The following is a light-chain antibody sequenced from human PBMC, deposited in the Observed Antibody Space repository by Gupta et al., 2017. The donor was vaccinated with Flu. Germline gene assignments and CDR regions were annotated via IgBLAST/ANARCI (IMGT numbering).Light chain of an antibody. CDR1: RSNIASTI. CDR2: DNN. J-gene: IGLJ3*02. Sequence: QPVLTQPPSASGTPGPRVTLSCSGSRSNIASTIVNWYQQVPGTAPRLLIYDNNKRPLGVPYRFSGSKSGTSASLAISGLQSEDEAAYCCATWNATLNRQVFSRGTKLTVL. V-gene: IGLV1-44*01. CDR3: ATWNATLNRQV.